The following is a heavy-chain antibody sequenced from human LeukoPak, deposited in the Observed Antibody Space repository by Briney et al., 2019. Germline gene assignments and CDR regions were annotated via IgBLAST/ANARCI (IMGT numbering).Heavy chain of an antibody. V-gene: IGHV3-23*01. CDR2: ISGSGGST. CDR1: GFTFSSYA. D-gene: IGHD1-26*01. J-gene: IGHJ4*02. CDR3: AKVYSGSSDIFDY. Sequence: AGGSLRLSCAASGFTFSSYAMSWVRQAPGKGLEWVSAISGSGGSTYYADSVKGRFTISRDNSKNTLYLQMNSLRAEDTAVYYCAKVYSGSSDIFDYWGQGTLVTVSS.